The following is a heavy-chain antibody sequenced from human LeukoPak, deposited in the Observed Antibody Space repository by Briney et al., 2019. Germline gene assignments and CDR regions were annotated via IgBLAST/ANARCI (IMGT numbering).Heavy chain of an antibody. CDR2: IYYSGST. CDR3: ATSVVAARPFIYYFDY. CDR1: GGSISSYY. Sequence: SETLSLTCTVSGGSISSYYWSWIRQPPGKGLEWIGYIYYSGSTNYNPSLKSRVTISVDTSKNQFSLKLSSVTAADTAVYYCATSVVAARPFIYYFDYWGQGTLVTVSS. D-gene: IGHD6-6*01. J-gene: IGHJ4*02. V-gene: IGHV4-59*12.